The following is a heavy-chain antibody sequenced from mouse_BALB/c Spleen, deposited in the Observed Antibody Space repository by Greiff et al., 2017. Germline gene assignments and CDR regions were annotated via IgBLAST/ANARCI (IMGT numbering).Heavy chain of an antibody. J-gene: IGHJ4*01. CDR1: GFTFSSYA. Sequence: EVQLVESGGGLVKPGGSLKLSCAASGFTFSSYAMSWVRQSPEKRLEWVAEISSGGSYTYYPDTVTGRFTISRDNAKNTLYLEMSSLRSEDTAMYYCARGLTGTGAMDYWGQGTSVTVSS. CDR3: ARGLTGTGAMDY. D-gene: IGHD4-1*01. CDR2: ISSGGSYT. V-gene: IGHV5-9-4*01.